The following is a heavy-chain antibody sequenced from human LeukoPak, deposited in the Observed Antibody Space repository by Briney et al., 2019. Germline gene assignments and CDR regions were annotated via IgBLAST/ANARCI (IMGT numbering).Heavy chain of an antibody. CDR3: ARRKPTYYDILTGYYPNYYYYGMDV. CDR1: GGSFSGYY. Sequence: PSETLSLTCAVYGGSFSGYYWSWLRQPPGKGLEWIGEINHSGSTNYNPSLKSRVTISVDTSKNQFSLKLSSVTAADTAVYYCARRKPTYYDILTGYYPNYYYYGMDVWGQGTTVTVSS. J-gene: IGHJ6*02. D-gene: IGHD3-9*01. CDR2: INHSGST. V-gene: IGHV4-34*01.